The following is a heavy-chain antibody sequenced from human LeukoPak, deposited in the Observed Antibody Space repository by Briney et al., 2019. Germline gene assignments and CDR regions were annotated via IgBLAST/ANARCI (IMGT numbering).Heavy chain of an antibody. J-gene: IGHJ3*02. V-gene: IGHV3-7*01. D-gene: IGHD3-22*01. CDR2: IKQDGSEK. Sequence: GGSLRLSCAASGFTFSDYWMTWVRQAPGKGLEWVANIKQDGSEKFYVDSVKGRFTISRDNAKNSLDLQVNSLRVEDTAVYYCARYYDGNSYQDAFDIWGQGTMVSVPS. CDR3: ARYYDGNSYQDAFDI. CDR1: GFTFSDYW.